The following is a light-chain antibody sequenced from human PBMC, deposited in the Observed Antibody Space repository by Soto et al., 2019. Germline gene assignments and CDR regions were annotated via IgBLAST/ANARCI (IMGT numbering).Light chain of an antibody. J-gene: IGKJ3*01. CDR2: AAS. CDR3: QQLNSDPFT. V-gene: IGKV1-9*01. Sequence: DIQLTQSPSFLSASVGDRVTITCRASQGISSFLAWYQQKPGKAPKVLIYAASTLQSGVPSRFSGSGSGTEFTLTISSLQREDLATYYCQQLNSDPFTFGPGTKVDIK. CDR1: QGISSF.